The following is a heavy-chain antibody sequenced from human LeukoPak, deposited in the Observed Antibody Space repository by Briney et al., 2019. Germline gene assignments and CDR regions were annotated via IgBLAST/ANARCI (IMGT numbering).Heavy chain of an antibody. J-gene: IGHJ2*01. CDR1: GGSISSSNW. V-gene: IGHV4-4*02. CDR3: ARDQNAYCGGDCYSYWYFDL. Sequence: PSETLSLACAVSGGSISSSNWWSWVRQPPGKGLEWIGEIYHSGSTNYNPSLKSRVTISVDKSKNQFSLKLSSVTAADTAVYYCARDQNAYCGGDCYSYWYFDLWGRGTLVTVSS. D-gene: IGHD2-21*02. CDR2: IYHSGST.